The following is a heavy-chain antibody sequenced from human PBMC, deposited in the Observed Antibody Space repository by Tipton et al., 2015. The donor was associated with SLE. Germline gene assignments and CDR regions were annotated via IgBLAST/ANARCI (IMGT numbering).Heavy chain of an antibody. V-gene: IGHV4-61*02. CDR1: GGSFTSGTYY. Sequence: TLSLTCTVSGGSFTSGTYYWSWIRQPAGKGLEWIGRIYTSGSTNYNPSLKSRVTISVDTSKNQFPLKLSSVTAADTAVYYCATPGYCSCVSCYPALGYWGQGTLVTVSS. J-gene: IGHJ4*02. D-gene: IGHD2-15*01. CDR2: IYTSGST. CDR3: ATPGYCSCVSCYPALGY.